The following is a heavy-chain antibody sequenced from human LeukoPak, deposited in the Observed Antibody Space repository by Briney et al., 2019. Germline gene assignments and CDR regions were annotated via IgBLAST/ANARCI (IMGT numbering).Heavy chain of an antibody. V-gene: IGHV3-11*01. CDR3: ARDVGYCGGDCYPYYFDY. CDR1: GFTFSDYY. J-gene: IGHJ4*02. Sequence: GGSLRLSCAASGFTFSDYYMSWIRQAPGKGLEWVSYISSSGSTIYYADSVKGRFTISRDNAKNSLYLQMSSLRAEDTAVYYCARDVGYCGGDCYPYYFDYWGQGTLVTVSS. D-gene: IGHD2-21*02. CDR2: ISSSGSTI.